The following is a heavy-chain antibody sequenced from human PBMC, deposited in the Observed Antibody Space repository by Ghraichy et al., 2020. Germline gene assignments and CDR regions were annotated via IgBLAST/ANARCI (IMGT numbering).Heavy chain of an antibody. Sequence: GESLNISCAVSGFNFKMYGMHWVRQAPGKGLEWVAAIWFDGNNRYYGDSVKGRFTISRDNSENTLFLQMDSLRAEDTAVYYCARPRGYDSSGYDYKYWYFDLWGRGCLV. J-gene: IGHJ2*01. CDR3: ARPRGYDSSGYDYKYWYFDL. CDR2: IWFDGNNR. V-gene: IGHV3-33*08. D-gene: IGHD3-22*01. CDR1: GFNFKMYG.